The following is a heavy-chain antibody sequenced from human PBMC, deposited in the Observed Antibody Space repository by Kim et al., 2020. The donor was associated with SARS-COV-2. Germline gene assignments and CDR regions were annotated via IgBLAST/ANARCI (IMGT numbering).Heavy chain of an antibody. CDR1: GGSISSYY. J-gene: IGHJ6*02. CDR2: IYYSGST. D-gene: IGHD6-13*01. Sequence: SETLSLTCTVSGGSISSYYWSWIRQPPGKGLEWIGYIYYSGSTNYNPSLKSRVTISVDTSKNQFSLKLSSVTAADTAVYYCARSLAAEPKYYYYYYGMDVWGQRTTVTVSS. V-gene: IGHV4-59*01. CDR3: ARSLAAEPKYYYYYYGMDV.